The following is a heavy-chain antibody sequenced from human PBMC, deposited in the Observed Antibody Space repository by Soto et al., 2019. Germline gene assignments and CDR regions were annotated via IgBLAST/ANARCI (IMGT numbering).Heavy chain of an antibody. CDR1: SGSISSGGYS. CDR2: IYLSGST. D-gene: IGHD2-15*01. J-gene: IGHJ3*02. Sequence: QLQLQESGSGLVEPSQTLSLTCAVSSGSISSGGYSWSWIRQPPGKGLEWIGYIYLSGSTDYNPSLKSRVTISVDRSNNHFSLRLSSVTAADTAVYYCASSSVVTATRDAFDIWGQGTMVTVSS. V-gene: IGHV4-30-2*01. CDR3: ASSSVVTATRDAFDI.